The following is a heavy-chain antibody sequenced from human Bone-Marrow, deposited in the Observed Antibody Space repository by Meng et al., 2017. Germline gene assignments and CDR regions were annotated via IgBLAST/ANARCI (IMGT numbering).Heavy chain of an antibody. Sequence: GESLKISCKGSGYSFTSYWIGWVRQMPGKGLEWMGIIYPGDSDTRYSTSFQGQVTISADKSISTAYLQWSSMEASDTTMYYCARPLVVAGSTHYFDYWGQGTLVTVSS. J-gene: IGHJ4*02. D-gene: IGHD2-2*01. CDR1: GYSFTSYW. CDR2: IYPGDSDT. CDR3: ARPLVVAGSTHYFDY. V-gene: IGHV5-51*01.